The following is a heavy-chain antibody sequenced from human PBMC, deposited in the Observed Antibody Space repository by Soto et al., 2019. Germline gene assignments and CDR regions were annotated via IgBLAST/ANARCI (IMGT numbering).Heavy chain of an antibody. V-gene: IGHV1-69*13. Sequence: GASVKVSCKASGGTFSSYAISCVRQAPGQGLEWMGGIIPIFGTANYAQKFQGRVTITADESTSTAYMELSSLRSEDTAVYYCARDHYYDSSGYLWFDPWGQGTLVTVSS. J-gene: IGHJ5*02. CDR3: ARDHYYDSSGYLWFDP. D-gene: IGHD3-22*01. CDR2: IIPIFGTA. CDR1: GGTFSSYA.